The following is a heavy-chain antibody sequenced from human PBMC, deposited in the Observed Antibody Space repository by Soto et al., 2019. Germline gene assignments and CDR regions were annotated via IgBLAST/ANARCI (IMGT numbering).Heavy chain of an antibody. V-gene: IGHV4-4*07. CDR1: GASISSYY. D-gene: IGHD3-10*01. CDR2: IYTSVST. Sequence: SETLSLTCTVSGASISSYYWNWIRQPAGKGLEWIGRIYTSVSTNYNPSLKGRLTMSVDTSKNQFSLKLTPVTAADTAVYYCAREGLPGGVYYYGSGSYYNAFDPWGQGTLVTVSS. J-gene: IGHJ5*02. CDR3: AREGLPGGVYYYGSGSYYNAFDP.